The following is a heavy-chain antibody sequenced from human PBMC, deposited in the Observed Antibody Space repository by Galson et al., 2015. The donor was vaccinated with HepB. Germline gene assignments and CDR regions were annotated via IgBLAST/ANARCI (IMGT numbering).Heavy chain of an antibody. D-gene: IGHD3-22*01. J-gene: IGHJ4*02. Sequence: SLRLSCAASGFTFSGYSMNWVRQAPGKGLEWVSSISSTSTYVYYADSVKGRFTISRDNAKNSLYLQMNSLRAEDTAVYYCARDTYDTSGYYSVDYWGQGTLVTVSS. CDR3: ARDTYDTSGYYSVDY. CDR2: ISSTSTYV. CDR1: GFTFSGYS. V-gene: IGHV3-21*01.